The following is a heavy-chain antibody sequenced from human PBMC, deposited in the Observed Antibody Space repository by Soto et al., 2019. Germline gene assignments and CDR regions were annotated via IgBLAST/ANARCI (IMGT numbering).Heavy chain of an antibody. CDR2: IYPDRNDK. V-gene: IGHV3-30-3*01. CDR1: GFTFSSHT. CDR3: ARDLTYYYDSSGYY. J-gene: IGHJ4*02. Sequence: QPGGSLRLSCVASGFTFSSHTMHWVRQAPGKGLEWVTFIYPDRNDKYYTDSVKGRFTTSRDNSKNTLYLQMNSLRAEDTAVYYCARDLTYYYDSSGYYWSQGTLVTVSS. D-gene: IGHD3-22*01.